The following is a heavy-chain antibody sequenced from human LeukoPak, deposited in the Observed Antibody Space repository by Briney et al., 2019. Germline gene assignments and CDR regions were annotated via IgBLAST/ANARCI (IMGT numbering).Heavy chain of an antibody. CDR3: ARQETSSYNGAFDI. J-gene: IGHJ3*02. Sequence: PGGSLRLSCAASGFTFTSHWMCWVRQAPGKGLEWVANIKQDGSEKHYVDSVKGRFTISRDNAKNSLYLQMNSLRADDTAVYHCARQETSSYNGAFDIWGQGTMVTVSS. D-gene: IGHD1-26*01. CDR1: GFTFTSHW. V-gene: IGHV3-7*01. CDR2: IKQDGSEK.